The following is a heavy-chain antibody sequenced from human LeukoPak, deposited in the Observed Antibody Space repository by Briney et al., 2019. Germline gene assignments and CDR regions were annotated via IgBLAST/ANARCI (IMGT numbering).Heavy chain of an antibody. J-gene: IGHJ4*02. Sequence: GGSLRLSCAASGFTFGDYAMHWVRQAPGKGLECVSLISWDGDSTYYSDSVKGRFTISRDNNKNSLYLQMNSLRTEDTALYYCATAPYDSIGIFDYWGQGTLVTVSS. CDR2: ISWDGDST. D-gene: IGHD3-22*01. CDR3: ATAPYDSIGIFDY. V-gene: IGHV3-43D*03. CDR1: GFTFGDYA.